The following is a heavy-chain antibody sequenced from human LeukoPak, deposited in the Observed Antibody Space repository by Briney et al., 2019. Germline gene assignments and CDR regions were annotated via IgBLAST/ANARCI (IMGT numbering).Heavy chain of an antibody. J-gene: IGHJ4*02. CDR1: GFTFSSYA. CDR3: AKDSSGDYDFWSGYYRVYFDY. Sequence: GGSLRLSCAASGFTFSSYAMSWVRQAPGKGLEWVSAISGSGGSTYYADSVKGRFTISRDNSKNTLYLQMNSLRAEDTAVYYCAKDSSGDYDFWSGYYRVYFDYWGQGTLVTVSS. D-gene: IGHD3-3*01. V-gene: IGHV3-23*01. CDR2: ISGSGGST.